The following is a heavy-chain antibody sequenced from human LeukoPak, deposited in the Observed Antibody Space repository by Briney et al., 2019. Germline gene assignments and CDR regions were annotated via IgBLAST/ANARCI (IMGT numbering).Heavy chain of an antibody. CDR1: GYTFTSYG. D-gene: IGHD3-22*01. J-gene: IGHJ4*02. CDR3: ARAPWLNYYDSSGYPDY. CDR2: ISAYNGNT. V-gene: IGHV1-18*01. Sequence: ASVKVSCKASGYTFTSYGISWVRQAPGQGLEWMGWISAYNGNTNYAQKLQGRVTMTTDTSTSTAYMELRSLRSDDTAVYYCARAPWLNYYDSSGYPDYWGQGTLVTVSS.